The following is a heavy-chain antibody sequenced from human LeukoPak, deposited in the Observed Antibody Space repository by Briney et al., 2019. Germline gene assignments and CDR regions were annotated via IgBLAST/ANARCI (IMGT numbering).Heavy chain of an antibody. CDR1: GGSISSYY. Sequence: PSETLSLTCTVSGGSISSYYWSWIRQPPGKGLEWIGYIYYSGSTNYNPSLKSRVTISVDTSKNQFSLKLSSVTAADTAVYYCARDPGDRIDPWGQGTLVTVSS. J-gene: IGHJ5*02. D-gene: IGHD3-10*01. V-gene: IGHV4-59*12. CDR3: ARDPGDRIDP. CDR2: IYYSGST.